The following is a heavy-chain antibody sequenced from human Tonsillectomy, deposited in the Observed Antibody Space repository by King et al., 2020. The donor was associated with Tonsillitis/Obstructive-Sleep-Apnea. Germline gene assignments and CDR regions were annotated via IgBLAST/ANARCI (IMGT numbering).Heavy chain of an antibody. CDR2: ISGSGGST. CDR3: AKRSTGIYYYYMDV. CDR1: GFTFSSYA. D-gene: IGHD3-10*01. V-gene: IGHV3-23*04. Sequence: DVQLVESGGGLVQPGGSLRLSCAASGFTFSSYAMSWVRPAPGKGLEWVSAISGSGGSTYSADSVKGRFTISRDNSKNTLYLQMNSLRAEDTAVYYCAKRSTGIYYYYMDVWGKGTTVTVSS. J-gene: IGHJ6*03.